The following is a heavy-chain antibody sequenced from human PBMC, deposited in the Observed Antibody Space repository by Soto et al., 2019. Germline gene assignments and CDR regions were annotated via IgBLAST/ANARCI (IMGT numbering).Heavy chain of an antibody. J-gene: IGHJ3*01. V-gene: IGHV1-18*03. Sequence: QVQLVQSGAEVKNPGASVKVSCQASNYLFGAFGISWVRQAPGQGLEWMGWITPYNGNTHYAEKFQDIVNMTADKSTTTAYMEVRRLTSDDMAVNFCARISARRNDFDVWGQGTVVTVAS. CDR1: NYLFGAFG. CDR2: ITPYNGNT. CDR3: ARISARRNDFDV.